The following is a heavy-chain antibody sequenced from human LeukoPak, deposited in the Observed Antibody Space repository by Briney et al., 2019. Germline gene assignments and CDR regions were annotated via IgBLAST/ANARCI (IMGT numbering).Heavy chain of an antibody. CDR1: GGSISSYY. CDR3: ARDGGYSSGWYDHYYYYGMDV. J-gene: IGHJ6*02. Sequence: SETLSLTCTVSGGSISSYYWSWIRQPPGKGLEWIGYIYYSGSTNYNPSLKSRVTISVDTSKNRFSLKLSSVTAADTAVYYCARDGGYSSGWYDHYYYYGMDVWGQGTTVTVSS. V-gene: IGHV4-59*01. CDR2: IYYSGST. D-gene: IGHD6-19*01.